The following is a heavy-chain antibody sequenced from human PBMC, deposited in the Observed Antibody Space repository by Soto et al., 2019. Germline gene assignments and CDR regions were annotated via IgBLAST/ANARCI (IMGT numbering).Heavy chain of an antibody. D-gene: IGHD2-2*01. CDR3: ARRYCITTSCSLDY. J-gene: IGHJ4*02. Sequence: LSLTCTVSGGSITSNYWSWIRQPPGQGLEWIGYISYSGNTNYNPSLKSRVTISVDTSKNHFSLKLSSVTAADTAVYFCARRYCITTSCSLDYWGQGTLVTVSS. CDR2: ISYSGNT. V-gene: IGHV4-59*01. CDR1: GGSITSNY.